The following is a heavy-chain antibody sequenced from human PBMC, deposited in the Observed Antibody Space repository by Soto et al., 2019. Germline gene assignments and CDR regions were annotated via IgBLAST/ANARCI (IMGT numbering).Heavy chain of an antibody. V-gene: IGHV3-53*01. CDR2: LYDVDGT. J-gene: IGHJ3*02. CDR3: ASWHLQEHAYDI. CDR1: GFTVSGKKY. Sequence: DVQLVASGGGLIQPGESLRLSCAAFGFTVSGKKYVAWVRQPPGKGLEWVSALYDVDGTYYADSVKGRFTTSSDSSRTIVYLQIHSLRPDDTAVYFCASWHLQEHAYDIWGQGTTVTVSS. D-gene: IGHD1-1*01.